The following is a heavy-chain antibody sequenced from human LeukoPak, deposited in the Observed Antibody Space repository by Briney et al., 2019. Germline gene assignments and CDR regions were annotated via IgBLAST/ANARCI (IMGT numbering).Heavy chain of an antibody. D-gene: IGHD6-19*01. V-gene: IGHV5-51*01. CDR3: ARDSAVAKDDWFDP. CDR2: IYPGDSDT. CDR1: GYSFTTYW. J-gene: IGHJ5*02. Sequence: GESLKISCKGSGYSFTTYWIGWVRQMPGKGLEWMGIIYPGDSDTRYSPSFQGQVTISADKSITTAYLQWSSLRSEDTAVYYCARDSAVAKDDWFDPWGQGTLVTVSS.